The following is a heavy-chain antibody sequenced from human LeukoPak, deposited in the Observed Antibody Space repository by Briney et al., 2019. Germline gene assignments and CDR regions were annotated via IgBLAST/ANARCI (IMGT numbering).Heavy chain of an antibody. J-gene: IGHJ4*02. Sequence: SETLSLTCTVSGGSISSYYWSWIRQPPGKGLEWIGYIYYSGSTNYNPSLKSRVTISVDTSKNQFSLKLSSVTAADTAVYYCARSRDYGGNGNYFDYWGQGTLVTVSS. D-gene: IGHD4-23*01. CDR1: GGSISSYY. CDR3: ARSRDYGGNGNYFDY. CDR2: IYYSGST. V-gene: IGHV4-59*01.